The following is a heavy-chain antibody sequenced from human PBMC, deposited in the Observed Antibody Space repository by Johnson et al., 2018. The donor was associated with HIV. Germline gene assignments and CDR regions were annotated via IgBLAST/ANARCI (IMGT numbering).Heavy chain of an antibody. CDR2: ISYDVSSK. J-gene: IGHJ3*02. Sequence: QVQLVESGGGMVQPGGSLRLSCSASAFTFSSYAMHWVRQAPGTGLEWVALISYDVSSKYSAASVKVRFIISRDNSKNTLFLQMNSLRAEDTSVYYCAREGGGTVVLGDEGAFDIWGQGTMVTVS. D-gene: IGHD3-10*01. V-gene: IGHV3-30-3*01. CDR3: AREGGGTVVLGDEGAFDI. CDR1: AFTFSSYA.